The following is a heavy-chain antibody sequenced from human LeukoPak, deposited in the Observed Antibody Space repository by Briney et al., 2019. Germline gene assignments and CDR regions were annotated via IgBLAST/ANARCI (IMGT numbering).Heavy chain of an antibody. J-gene: IGHJ6*03. D-gene: IGHD3-16*01. Sequence: GGSLRLSCAAPGFTFSDYWMHWVRQAPGKGLVGVSRINSDGRITNYADSVKGRFTISRDNAKNTLYLQMNSLRAEDTAVYYCTARISPRDYYYYMDVWGKGTTVTVSS. CDR1: GFTFSDYW. CDR2: INSDGRIT. CDR3: TARISPRDYYYYMDV. V-gene: IGHV3-74*01.